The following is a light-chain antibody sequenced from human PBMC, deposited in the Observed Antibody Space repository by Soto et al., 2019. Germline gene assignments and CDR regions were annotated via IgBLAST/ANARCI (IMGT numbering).Light chain of an antibody. CDR3: SSYGGFNNVL. CDR1: SSNVGSYDL. J-gene: IGLJ2*01. CDR2: EVT. V-gene: IGLV2-8*01. Sequence: QSALTQPASVSGSPGQSITISCTGTSSNVGSYDLVSWYQQHPGKAPKLLIYEVTKRPSGVPARFSGSKSGNTASLTVSGLQTEDEADYYCSSYGGFNNVLFGGGTQLTVL.